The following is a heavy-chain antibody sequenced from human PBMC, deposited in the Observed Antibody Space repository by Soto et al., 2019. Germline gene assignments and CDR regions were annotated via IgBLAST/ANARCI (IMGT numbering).Heavy chain of an antibody. CDR1: GYSFTNYW. CDR2: IYPGDSDT. D-gene: IGHD6-13*01. J-gene: IGHJ5*02. V-gene: IGHV5-51*01. Sequence: EVQLVQSGAEVKKPGESLKISCKGSGYSFTNYWIGWVRQMPGKGLEWMGIIYPGDSDTIYSPSFQGQVTISADKSISTAYLQWSSLKASDTAMYYCASTSIAAAGKDYNWFDPWGQGTLVTVSS. CDR3: ASTSIAAAGKDYNWFDP.